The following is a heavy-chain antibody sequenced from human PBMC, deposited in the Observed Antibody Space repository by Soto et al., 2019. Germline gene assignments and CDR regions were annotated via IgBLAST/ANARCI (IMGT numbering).Heavy chain of an antibody. V-gene: IGHV4-39*01. CDR2: FYYSGST. Sequence: ASETLSLTCTVSGGSISSSSYYWGWIRQPPGKGLEWIGSFYYSGSTYYNPSLKSRVTISVDTSKNQFSLKLSSVTAADTAVYYCARVRADYYDSSGPLCWGQGTLVTVSS. CDR3: ARVRADYYDSSGPLC. D-gene: IGHD3-22*01. CDR1: GGSISSSSYY. J-gene: IGHJ4*02.